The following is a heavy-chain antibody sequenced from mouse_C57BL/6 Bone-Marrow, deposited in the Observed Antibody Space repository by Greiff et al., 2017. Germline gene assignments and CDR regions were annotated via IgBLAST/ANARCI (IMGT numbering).Heavy chain of an antibody. J-gene: IGHJ2*01. CDR2: IYPSGGST. D-gene: IGHD1-1*01. CDR3: GRRSLCDDYYGFFDY. V-gene: IGHV1-78*01. CDR1: GYTFTDHT. Sequence: QVQLKQSDAELVKPGASVKLSCKVSGYTFTDHTIHWMQQRPEQGLEWIGYIYPSGGSTKYNEKFKGKATLTADKSSSTAYMQLNSRTSEDSSVYFCGRRSLCDDYYGFFDYWGQGTTLTVSS.